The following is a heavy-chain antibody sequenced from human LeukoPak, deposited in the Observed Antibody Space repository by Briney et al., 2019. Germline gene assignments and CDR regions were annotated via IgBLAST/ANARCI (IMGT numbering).Heavy chain of an antibody. J-gene: IGHJ6*02. CDR2: INSDGSWT. CDR3: ASGGSFYGMDV. V-gene: IGHV3-74*01. Sequence: GGSLRLSCAASGNYWMHWVRQAPGKGLVWVSHINSDGSWTSYADSVKGRFTISRDNSKNTLYLQMNSLRAEDTAVYYCASGGSFYGMDVWGQGTTVTVSS. CDR1: GNYW. D-gene: IGHD2-15*01.